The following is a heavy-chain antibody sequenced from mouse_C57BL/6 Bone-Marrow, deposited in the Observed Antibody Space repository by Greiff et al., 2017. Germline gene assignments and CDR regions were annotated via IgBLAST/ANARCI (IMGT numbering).Heavy chain of an antibody. CDR3: ARRSIYYYGSSYDY. D-gene: IGHD1-1*01. CDR1: GFTFSSYT. J-gene: IGHJ2*01. CDR2: ISGGGGNT. Sequence: EVKVVESGGGLVKPGGSLKLSCAASGFTFSSYTMSWVRQTPEKRLEWVATISGGGGNTYYPDSVKGRFTISRDNAKNTLYLQMSSLRSEDTALYYCARRSIYYYGSSYDYWGQGTTLTVSS. V-gene: IGHV5-9*01.